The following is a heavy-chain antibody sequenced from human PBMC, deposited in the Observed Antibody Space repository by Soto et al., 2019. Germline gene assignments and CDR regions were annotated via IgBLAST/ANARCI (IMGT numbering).Heavy chain of an antibody. J-gene: IGHJ4*02. Sequence: GGSLRLSCKTSGFTFRDYAMSWFRQAPGKGLEWVSFISSKNSGGSTEYAASVKGRFTISRDDSRSIVYLELNSLKTEDTAVYYCTRAHDYSDSRMDYWGQGTLVTVSS. CDR1: GFTFRDYA. CDR2: ISSKNSGGST. D-gene: IGHD4-17*01. V-gene: IGHV3-49*03. CDR3: TRAHDYSDSRMDY.